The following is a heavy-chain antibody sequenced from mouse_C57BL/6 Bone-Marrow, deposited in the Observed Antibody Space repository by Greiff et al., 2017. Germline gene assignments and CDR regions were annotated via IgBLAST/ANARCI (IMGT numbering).Heavy chain of an antibody. CDR1: GFTFSSYA. V-gene: IGHV5-4*01. J-gene: IGHJ2*01. CDR2: ISDGGSYT. CDR3: AREITTVLGDY. D-gene: IGHD1-1*01. Sequence: EVQLMESGGGLVKPGGSLKLSCAASGFTFSSYAMSWVRQTQEKRLEWVATISDGGSYTYYQDNVKGRFTLSRDNAKNNLYLQMSHLKSEDTAMYYCAREITTVLGDYWGQGTTLTVSS.